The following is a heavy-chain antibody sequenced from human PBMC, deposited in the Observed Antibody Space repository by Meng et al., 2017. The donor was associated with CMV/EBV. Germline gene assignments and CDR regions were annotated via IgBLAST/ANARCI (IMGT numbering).Heavy chain of an antibody. CDR2: ISYDGSNK. CDR3: AREFFNWNYSVVAFDI. CDR1: GFTFSSHA. D-gene: IGHD1-7*01. Sequence: GESLKIFCAASGFTFSSHAMHWVRQAPGKGLEWVAVISYDGSNKYYADSVKGRFTLSRDNSKNTLYLQMNSLRAEDTAVYYCAREFFNWNYSVVAFDIWGQGTMVTVSS. J-gene: IGHJ3*02. V-gene: IGHV3-30*04.